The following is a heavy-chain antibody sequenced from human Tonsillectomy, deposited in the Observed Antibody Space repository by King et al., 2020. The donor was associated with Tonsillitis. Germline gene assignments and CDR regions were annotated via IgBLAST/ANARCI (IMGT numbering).Heavy chain of an antibody. V-gene: IGHV4-59*01. J-gene: IGHJ3*02. Sequence: VQLQESGPGLVKPSETLSLTCTVSSGSISSYYWSWIRQPPGKGLEWIGHFHYSGSTKYNPSLKSRVTISVDTSKNQFSLKLSSVSAADTAVYYCARGRNWNDVYNAFDIWGQGTMVTVSS. D-gene: IGHD1-20*01. CDR3: ARGRNWNDVYNAFDI. CDR2: FHYSGST. CDR1: SGSISSYY.